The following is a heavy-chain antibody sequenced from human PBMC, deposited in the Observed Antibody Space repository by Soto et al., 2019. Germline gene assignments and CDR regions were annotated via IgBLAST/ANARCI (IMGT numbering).Heavy chain of an antibody. D-gene: IGHD6-13*01. Sequence: QVQLQQSGPGLVKSSQTLSLTCDIAGDSVSSLSVAWNWIRQSPSRGLEWLGRTYYRSKWYTDYAVSLKSRITINTDTSKNQLSLHLNPVTPEDTAVYYCARVSGSSWVDYWGQGTLVTVSS. V-gene: IGHV6-1*01. CDR3: ARVSGSSWVDY. CDR1: GDSVSSLSVA. J-gene: IGHJ4*02. CDR2: TYYRSKWYT.